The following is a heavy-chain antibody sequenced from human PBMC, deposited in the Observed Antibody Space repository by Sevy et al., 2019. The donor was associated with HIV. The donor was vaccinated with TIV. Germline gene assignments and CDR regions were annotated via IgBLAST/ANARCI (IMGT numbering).Heavy chain of an antibody. J-gene: IGHJ4*02. CDR1: GYSISSGYY. V-gene: IGHV4-38-2*01. D-gene: IGHD1-26*01. CDR2: IYHSGST. Sequence: SETLSLTCAVSGYSISSGYYWGWIRQPPGKGLEWIGSIYHSGSTYYNPSLKSRVTISVDTSKNQCSLKLSSVTAADTAVYYCARRSVDGSRYYWGQGTLVTVSS. CDR3: ARRSVDGSRYY.